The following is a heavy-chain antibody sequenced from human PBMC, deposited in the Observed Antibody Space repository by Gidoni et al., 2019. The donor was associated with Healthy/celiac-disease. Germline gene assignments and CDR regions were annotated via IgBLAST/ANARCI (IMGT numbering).Heavy chain of an antibody. CDR3: AKPHSSGWYDGAFDI. D-gene: IGHD6-19*01. Sequence: EVQLLESGGGVVQPGGSLSLSCAAYGFTFSSSAMSWVRQAPGKGLEWVSAISGSGGSTYYADSVKGRFTISRDNSKNTLYLQMNSLRAEDTAVYYCAKPHSSGWYDGAFDIWGQGTMVTVSS. J-gene: IGHJ3*02. CDR2: ISGSGGST. V-gene: IGHV3-23*01. CDR1: GFTFSSSA.